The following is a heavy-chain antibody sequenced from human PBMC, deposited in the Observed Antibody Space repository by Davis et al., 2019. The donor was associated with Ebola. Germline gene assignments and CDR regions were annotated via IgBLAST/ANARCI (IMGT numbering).Heavy chain of an antibody. J-gene: IGHJ5*02. CDR3: TRGWLRGWFDP. CDR1: GDSVSSNSGA. CDR2: TYYNSKWYS. Sequence: HSQTLSLTCDISGDSVSSNSGAWNWIRQSPSRGLEWLGRTYYNSKWYSDYATSDRGRITINSDTSGNKFYLQLNSVTPDDTAVYYCTRGWLRGWFDPWGQGTQVIVSS. V-gene: IGHV6-1*01. D-gene: IGHD5-12*01.